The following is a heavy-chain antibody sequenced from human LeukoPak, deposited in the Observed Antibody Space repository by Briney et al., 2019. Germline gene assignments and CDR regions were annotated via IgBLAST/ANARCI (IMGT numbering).Heavy chain of an antibody. CDR2: IYPGDSDT. Sequence: GESLKISYKGSGYSFTSYWIGWVRQMPGKGLEWMGIIYPGDSDTRYSPSFQGQVTISADKSISTAYLQWSSLKASDTAMYYCARRPGYCSSTSCYNWFDPWGQGTLVTVSS. CDR3: ARRPGYCSSTSCYNWFDP. D-gene: IGHD2-2*01. J-gene: IGHJ5*02. V-gene: IGHV5-51*01. CDR1: GYSFTSYW.